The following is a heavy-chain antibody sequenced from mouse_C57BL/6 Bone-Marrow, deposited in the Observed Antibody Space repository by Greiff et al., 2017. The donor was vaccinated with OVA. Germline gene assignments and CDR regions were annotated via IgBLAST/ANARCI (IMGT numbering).Heavy chain of an antibody. CDR1: GYSITSGYY. J-gene: IGHJ4*01. CDR2: ISYDGSN. V-gene: IGHV3-6*01. Sequence: EVQLVESGPGLVKPSQSLSLTCSVTGYSITSGYYWNWIRQFPGNKLEWMGYISYDGSNNYNPSLKNRISITRDTSKNQFFLKLNSVTTEDTATYYCARSPPPGSSYEAMDYWGQGTSVTVSS. CDR3: ARSPPPGSSYEAMDY. D-gene: IGHD1-1*01.